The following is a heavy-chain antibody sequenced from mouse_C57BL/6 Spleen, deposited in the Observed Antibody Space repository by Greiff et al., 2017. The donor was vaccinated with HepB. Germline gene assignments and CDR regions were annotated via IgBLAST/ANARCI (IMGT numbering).Heavy chain of an antibody. D-gene: IGHD3-2*02. Sequence: VQLQQPGAELVRPGSSVKLSCKASGYTFTSYWMDWVKQRPGQGLEWIGNIYPSDSETHYNQKFKDKATLTVDKSSSTAYMQLSSLTSEDSAVYYCARGGSSGYMAWFAYWGQGTLVTVSA. V-gene: IGHV1-61*01. CDR3: ARGGSSGYMAWFAY. CDR1: GYTFTSYW. CDR2: IYPSDSET. J-gene: IGHJ3*01.